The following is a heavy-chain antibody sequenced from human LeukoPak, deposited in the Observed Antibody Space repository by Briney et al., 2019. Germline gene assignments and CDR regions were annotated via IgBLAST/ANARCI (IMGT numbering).Heavy chain of an antibody. Sequence: PSETLSLTCTVSGGSISSSTYYWGWIRQPPGKGLEWIGSIYYSGSTYYNPSLKSRVTISVDTSKNQFSLKLSSVTAAGTAVYYCARRTPFNGSGNYEYYFDYWGQGTLVTVSS. CDR3: ARRTPFNGSGNYEYYFDY. D-gene: IGHD3-10*01. J-gene: IGHJ4*02. V-gene: IGHV4-39*01. CDR2: IYYSGST. CDR1: GGSISSSTYY.